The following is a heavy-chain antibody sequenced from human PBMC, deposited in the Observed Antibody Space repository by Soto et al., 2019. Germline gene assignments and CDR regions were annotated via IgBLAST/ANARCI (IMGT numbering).Heavy chain of an antibody. D-gene: IGHD6-13*01. J-gene: IGHJ5*02. Sequence: QVQLVQSGAEVKKPGSSVKVSCKASGGTFSSYAISWVRQAPGQGLEWMGGIIPIFGTANYAQKFQGRVTITADKSTSTAYMELSSLRSEDTAVYDCASEVSGIAAAGTYRENWFDPWGHGTLVTVS. CDR1: GGTFSSYA. V-gene: IGHV1-69*06. CDR3: ASEVSGIAAAGTYRENWFDP. CDR2: IIPIFGTA.